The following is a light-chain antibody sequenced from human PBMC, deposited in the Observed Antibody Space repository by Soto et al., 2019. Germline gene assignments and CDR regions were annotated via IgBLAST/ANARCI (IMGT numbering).Light chain of an antibody. J-gene: IGLJ1*01. CDR1: SSDIGGYNY. Sequence: QSVLAQPRSVSGSPGQSVTISCTGTSSDIGGYNYVSWYQQHPGKAPKLMIYTVTKRPSGVPDRFSGSKSDNTAYLTISGLQADDEADYYCCSYAGSSSYAFGTGTKVTVL. CDR2: TVT. CDR3: CSYAGSSSYA. V-gene: IGLV2-11*01.